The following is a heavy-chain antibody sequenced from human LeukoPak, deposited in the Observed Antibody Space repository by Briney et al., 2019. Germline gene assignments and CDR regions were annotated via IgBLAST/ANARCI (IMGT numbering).Heavy chain of an antibody. V-gene: IGHV4-4*07. CDR2: MYTSGST. CDR3: ARYEGYNPAFDY. D-gene: IGHD5-24*01. Sequence: PSETLSLTCTVSGGSISSYYWSWIRQPAGKGLQWIGRMYTSGSTNYNPSLKSRVTMSVDTSKNQFSLRLSSVTAADTAIYYCARYEGYNPAFDYWGQGILVTVSS. J-gene: IGHJ4*02. CDR1: GGSISSYY.